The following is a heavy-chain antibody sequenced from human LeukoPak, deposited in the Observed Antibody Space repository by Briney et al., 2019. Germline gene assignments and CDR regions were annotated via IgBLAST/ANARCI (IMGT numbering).Heavy chain of an antibody. CDR1: GYTFTSYY. CDR2: INPNSGGT. Sequence: EASVKVSCKASGYTFTSYYMHWVRQAPGQGLEWMGWINPNSGGTNYAQKFQSRVTMTRDTSISTAYMELSRLRSDDTAVYYCARDLKWELSYNWFDPWGQGTLVTVSS. CDR3: ARDLKWELSYNWFDP. D-gene: IGHD1-26*01. V-gene: IGHV1-2*02. J-gene: IGHJ5*02.